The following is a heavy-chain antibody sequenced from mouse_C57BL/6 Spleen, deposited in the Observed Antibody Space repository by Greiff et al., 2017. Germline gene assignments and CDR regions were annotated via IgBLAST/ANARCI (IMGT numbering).Heavy chain of an antibody. CDR1: GYAFSSYW. J-gene: IGHJ4*01. Sequence: QVQLQQSGAELVKPGASVKISCKASGYAFSSYWMNWVKQRPGKGLEWIGQIYPGDGDTNYNGKFKGKATLTANKSSSTAYMQLSSLTSEDPTVYFCARYYYFSGYYAMDYWGQGTSVTVSS. CDR2: IYPGDGDT. D-gene: IGHD1-1*01. CDR3: ARYYYFSGYYAMDY. V-gene: IGHV1-80*01.